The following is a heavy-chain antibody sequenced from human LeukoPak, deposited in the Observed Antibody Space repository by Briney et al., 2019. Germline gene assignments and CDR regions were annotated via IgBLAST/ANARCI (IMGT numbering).Heavy chain of an antibody. CDR1: GFTFSSYG. CDR2: ISYDGSNK. D-gene: IGHD2-15*01. V-gene: IGHV3-30*18. CDR3: AKGLFAVADLDY. Sequence: GRSLRLSCAASGFTFSSYGMHWVRQAPGKGLEWVAVISYDGSNKYYADSVKGRFTISRDNSKNTLYLQMNSLRAEDTAVYYCAKGLFAVADLDYWGQGTLVTVSS. J-gene: IGHJ4*02.